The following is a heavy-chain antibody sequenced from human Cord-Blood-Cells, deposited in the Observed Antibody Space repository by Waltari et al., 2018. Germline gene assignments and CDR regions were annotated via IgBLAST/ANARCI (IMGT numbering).Heavy chain of an antibody. D-gene: IGHD5-12*01. CDR2: TRNKANSYTT. V-gene: IGHV3-72*01. CDR1: GFTFSDHY. J-gene: IGHJ3*02. Sequence: EVQLVESGGGLVQPGGSLRLSCAASGFTFSDHYMDWVRQAPGKGLEWVGRTRNKANSYTTEYAASVKGRFTISRDDSKNSLYLQMNSLKTEDTAVYYCASPKMGGYDAFDIWGQGTMVTVSS. CDR3: ASPKMGGYDAFDI.